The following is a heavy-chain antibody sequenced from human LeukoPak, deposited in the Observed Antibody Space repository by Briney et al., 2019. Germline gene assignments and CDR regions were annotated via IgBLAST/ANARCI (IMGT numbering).Heavy chain of an antibody. D-gene: IGHD4-11*01. CDR2: ISGSGGST. V-gene: IGHV3-23*01. Sequence: PGGSLRLSCAASGFTFSSYAMSWVRQAPGKGLEWVSAISGSGGSTHYADSVKGRFTISRDNSKNTLYLQMNSLRAEDTAVYYCAKSNYASVYYYYGMDVWGQGTTVTVSS. J-gene: IGHJ6*02. CDR1: GFTFSSYA. CDR3: AKSNYASVYYYYGMDV.